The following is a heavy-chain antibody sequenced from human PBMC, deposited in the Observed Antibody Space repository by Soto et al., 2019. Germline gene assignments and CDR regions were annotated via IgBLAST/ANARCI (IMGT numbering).Heavy chain of an antibody. CDR3: ARTPWLNGWYEVDY. CDR1: GYNFATYW. V-gene: IGHV5-51*01. D-gene: IGHD6-19*01. J-gene: IGHJ4*02. Sequence: ESLKISCKGSGYNFATYWIGWVRQMPGKGLEWMGIIFPADSDTKYSPSFQGQVTISADKSISTAYLQWSSLKASDTAMYYCARTPWLNGWYEVDYWGQGTLVTVSS. CDR2: IFPADSDT.